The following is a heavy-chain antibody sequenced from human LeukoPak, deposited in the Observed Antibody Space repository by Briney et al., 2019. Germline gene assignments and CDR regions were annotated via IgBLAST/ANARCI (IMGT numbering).Heavy chain of an antibody. J-gene: IGHJ3*02. CDR2: INPNSGGT. CDR3: AREGNSSSSYDAFDI. V-gene: IGHV1-2*02. Sequence: ASVKVSCKASGYTFTAYYMHWVRQAPGQGLEWMGWINPNSGGTNYAQKFQGRVTMTRDTSISTAYMELSRLRSDDTAVYYCAREGNSSSSYDAFDIWGQGTMVTVSS. CDR1: GYTFTAYY. D-gene: IGHD6-6*01.